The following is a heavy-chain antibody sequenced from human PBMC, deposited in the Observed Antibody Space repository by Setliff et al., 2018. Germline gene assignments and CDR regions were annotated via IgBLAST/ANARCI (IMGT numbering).Heavy chain of an antibody. J-gene: IGHJ4*02. V-gene: IGHV4-59*02. D-gene: IGHD3-10*01. CDR3: ARDRSYYASGSFTKWFDY. CDR1: GGSVTSHY. CDR2: IFYSGDT. Sequence: SETLSLTCAVSGGSVTSHYWSWIRQPPGKGLEWIGFIFYSGDTNSNPSLKSRVTMSVDTSKNQFSLKLNSVTAADTATYYCARDRSYYASGSFTKWFDYWGQGALVTISS.